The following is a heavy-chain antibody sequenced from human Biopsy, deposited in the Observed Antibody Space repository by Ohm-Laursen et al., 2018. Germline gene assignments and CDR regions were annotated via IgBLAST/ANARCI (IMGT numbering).Heavy chain of an antibody. D-gene: IGHD3-3*01. J-gene: IGHJ3*01. CDR2: IYYSGST. CDR3: ARLYRLDDYWNDDPPDAFDV. V-gene: IGHV4-59*01. Sequence: GTLSLTCTVSGGSIYNFFWSWIRQPPGKGLEWIGYIYYSGSTNYNPSLKSRVTISVDRSKNHFSLELSSVTAADTAVFFCARLYRLDDYWNDDPPDAFDVWGQGTMVTVSS. CDR1: GGSIYNFF.